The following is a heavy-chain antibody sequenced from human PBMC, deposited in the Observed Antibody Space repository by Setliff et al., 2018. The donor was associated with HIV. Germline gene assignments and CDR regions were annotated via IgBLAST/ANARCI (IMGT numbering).Heavy chain of an antibody. CDR2: IHTTGST. D-gene: IGHD3-16*01. Sequence: SETLSLTCSVSGDSINSGSYYWSWIRLPAGKGLEWIGQIHTTGSTNYNPSLKSRVTISIDTSKNQFSLKLNSVTATDTAVYYCAKRTFGSGRFDPWGQGTLVTVSS. CDR3: AKRTFGSGRFDP. V-gene: IGHV4-61*09. J-gene: IGHJ5*02. CDR1: GDSINSGSYY.